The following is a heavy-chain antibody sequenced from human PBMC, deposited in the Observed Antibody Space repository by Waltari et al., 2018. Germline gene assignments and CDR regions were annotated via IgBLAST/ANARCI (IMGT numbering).Heavy chain of an antibody. CDR2: IYYSGST. Sequence: QVQLQESGPGLVKPSQTLSLTCTFPGCPISSGGYYWGWIRQHPGKGLGWIGYIYYSGSTYYNPSLKSRVTISVDTSKNQFSLKLSSVTAADTAVYYCARTYYYDSSGYYVYFDYWGQGTLVTVSS. D-gene: IGHD3-22*01. J-gene: IGHJ4*02. V-gene: IGHV4-31*03. CDR3: ARTYYYDSSGYYVYFDY. CDR1: GCPISSGGYY.